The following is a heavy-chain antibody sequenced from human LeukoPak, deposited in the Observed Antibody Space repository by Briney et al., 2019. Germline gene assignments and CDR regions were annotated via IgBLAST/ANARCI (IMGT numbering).Heavy chain of an antibody. D-gene: IGHD5-18*01. CDR1: GGSFSGYY. CDR3: ARGRYSYQT. V-gene: IGHV4-34*01. J-gene: IGHJ4*02. CDR2: ISHSGST. Sequence: PSETLSLICAVYGGSFSGYYWRWTRQPPGKGLEWIGEISHSGSTNYNPSLKSRVTISVDTSKNQFSLKLSSVTAADTAVYYCARGRYSYQTWGQGTLVTVSS.